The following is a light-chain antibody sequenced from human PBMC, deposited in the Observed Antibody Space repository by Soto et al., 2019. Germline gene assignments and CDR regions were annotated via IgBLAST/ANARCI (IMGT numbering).Light chain of an antibody. CDR1: SSDVGGYNF. Sequence: QSALTQPPSASGSPGQSVTISCTGTSSDVGGYNFVSWYQQNPGKAPKILIYEVSKRHSGVPARFSGSKSDNTAALTVSGLQAEDEADYYCSSFAGGNNLLFGGGTKLTVL. V-gene: IGLV2-8*01. CDR3: SSFAGGNNLL. CDR2: EVS. J-gene: IGLJ2*01.